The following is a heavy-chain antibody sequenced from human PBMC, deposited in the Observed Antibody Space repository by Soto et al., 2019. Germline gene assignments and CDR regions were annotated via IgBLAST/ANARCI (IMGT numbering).Heavy chain of an antibody. CDR2: ISSSGAGV. D-gene: IGHD2-21*02. CDR3: ALGATIGDGFEKYSFNS. V-gene: IGHV3-48*01. J-gene: IGHJ4*02. Sequence: EVQLVESGGGLVQPGTFLRLSCAASGFSFSRSSMNWVRQAPGKGLEWVAYISSSGAGVYYADSVKGRFVISRDNALNILYLQMNTLTAEDTAVYYCALGATIGDGFEKYSFNSWGQGTPGTVSS. CDR1: GFSFSRSS.